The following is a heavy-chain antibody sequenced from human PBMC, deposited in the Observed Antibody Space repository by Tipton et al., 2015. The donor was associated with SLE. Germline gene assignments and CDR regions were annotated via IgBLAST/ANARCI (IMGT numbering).Heavy chain of an antibody. CDR1: GFTFDDYG. V-gene: IGHV3-20*04. Sequence: SLRLSCAASGFTFDDYGMSWVRQAPGKGLEWVSGINWNGGSTAYADSVKGRFTISRDNAKNSLYLQMNSLRAEDTAVYYCARDGTPPYYYYYMDVWGKGTTVTVSS. CDR3: ARDGTPPYYYYYMDV. CDR2: INWNGGST. J-gene: IGHJ6*03.